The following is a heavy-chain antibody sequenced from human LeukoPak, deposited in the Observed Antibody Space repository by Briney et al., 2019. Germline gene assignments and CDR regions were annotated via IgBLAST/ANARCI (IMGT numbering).Heavy chain of an antibody. J-gene: IGHJ4*02. CDR2: INTNTGNP. CDR1: GYTLTELS. Sequence: ASVKVSCKVSGYTLTELSMHWVRQAPGQGLEWMGWINTNTGNPTYAQGFTGRFVSSLDISVSTAYLQISSLKTEDTAVYYCARDYGDYVLGYWGQGTLVTVSS. D-gene: IGHD4-17*01. CDR3: ARDYGDYVLGY. V-gene: IGHV7-4-1*02.